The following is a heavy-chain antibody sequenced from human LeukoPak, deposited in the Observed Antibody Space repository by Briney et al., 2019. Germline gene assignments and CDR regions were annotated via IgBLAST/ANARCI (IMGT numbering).Heavy chain of an antibody. CDR3: ARSKDILTGYCFDY. CDR2: MYYSGST. V-gene: IGHV4-39*07. Sequence: SETLSLTCTVSGGSISSSSYYWGWIRQPPGKGLEWIGNMYYSGSTNYNPSLRSRVTISVDTSKKQFSLKLSSVTAADTAVYYCARSKDILTGYCFDYWGQGTLVTVSS. CDR1: GGSISSSSYY. D-gene: IGHD3-9*01. J-gene: IGHJ4*02.